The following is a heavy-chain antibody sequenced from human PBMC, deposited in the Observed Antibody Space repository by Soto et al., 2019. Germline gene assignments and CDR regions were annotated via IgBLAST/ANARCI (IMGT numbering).Heavy chain of an antibody. CDR1: GYTFTSYG. D-gene: IGHD4-17*01. CDR2: ISAYNGNT. V-gene: IGHV1-18*01. CDR3: ARFFYGDYPNYYYGMDV. J-gene: IGHJ6*02. Sequence: ASVKVSCKASGYTFTSYGISWVRQAPGQGLEWMGWISAYNGNTNYAQKLQGRVTMTTDTSTSTAYMELRSLRSDDTAVYYCARFFYGDYPNYYYGMDVWGQGTTVTVS.